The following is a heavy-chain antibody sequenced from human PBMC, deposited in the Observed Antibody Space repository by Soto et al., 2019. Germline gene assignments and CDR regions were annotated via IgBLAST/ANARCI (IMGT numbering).Heavy chain of an antibody. D-gene: IGHD1-26*01. CDR3: AREWELDYFDY. V-gene: IGHV3-48*03. Sequence: EVQLVKSGGGLVKPGGSLRLSCAASGFTFSSYEMNWVRQAPGKGLEWVSYISSSGSTIYYADSVKGRFTISRDNAKNSLYLQMNSLRAEDTAVYYCAREWELDYFDYWGQGTLVTVSS. CDR2: ISSSGSTI. J-gene: IGHJ4*02. CDR1: GFTFSSYE.